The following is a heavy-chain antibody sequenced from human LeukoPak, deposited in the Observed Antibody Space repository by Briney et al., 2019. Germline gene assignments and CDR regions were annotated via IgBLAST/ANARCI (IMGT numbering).Heavy chain of an antibody. CDR2: ISTSGNT. CDR3: ARGTRYCSGDSCQNWFDP. D-gene: IGHD2-15*01. Sequence: SETLSLTCTVSGGSISSYYWTWIRQPAGKGLEWIGRISTSGNTYYNPSLKSRLTMSVDTSKNQFSLKLSSVTAADTAVCYCARGTRYCSGDSCQNWFDPWGQGTLVTVSS. CDR1: GGSISSYY. J-gene: IGHJ5*02. V-gene: IGHV4-4*07.